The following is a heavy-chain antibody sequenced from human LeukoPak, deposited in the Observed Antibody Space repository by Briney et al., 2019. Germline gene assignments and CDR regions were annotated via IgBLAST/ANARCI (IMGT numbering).Heavy chain of an antibody. Sequence: SETLSLTCTVSGGSISSGGYSWSWIRQHPGKGLEWIGYIYYSGNTHYNPSLKSRVTISVDTSKNQFSLKLSSVTAADTAVYCCARGELGHFDYWGQGTLVTVSS. J-gene: IGHJ4*02. CDR2: IYYSGNT. D-gene: IGHD7-27*01. V-gene: IGHV4-31*03. CDR3: ARGELGHFDY. CDR1: GGSISSGGYS.